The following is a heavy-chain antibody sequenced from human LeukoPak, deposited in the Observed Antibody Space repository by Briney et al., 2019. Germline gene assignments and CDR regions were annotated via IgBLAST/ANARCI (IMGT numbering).Heavy chain of an antibody. V-gene: IGHV1-2*02. D-gene: IGHD3-22*01. CDR2: INPNSGGT. CDR3: ARGAVYYDSSGLNSAGGVLVY. Sequence: ASVKVSCKASGYTFTGYYMHWVRQAPGQGLEWMGWINPNSGGTNYAQKFQGRVTMTRDTSISTAYMELSSLRSEDTAVYYCARGAVYYDSSGLNSAGGVLVYWGQGTLVTVSS. CDR1: GYTFTGYY. J-gene: IGHJ4*02.